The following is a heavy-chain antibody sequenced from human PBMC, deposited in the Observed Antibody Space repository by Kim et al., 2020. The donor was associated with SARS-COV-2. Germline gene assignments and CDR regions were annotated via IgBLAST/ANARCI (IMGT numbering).Heavy chain of an antibody. CDR3: TTGNAVVETLDY. V-gene: IGHV3-15*01. D-gene: IGHD2-21*02. J-gene: IGHJ4*02. Sequence: DYDAPVKGRFTISRDDSKNTLYLQMNSLKTEDTAVYYCTTGNAVVETLDYWGQGTLVTVSS.